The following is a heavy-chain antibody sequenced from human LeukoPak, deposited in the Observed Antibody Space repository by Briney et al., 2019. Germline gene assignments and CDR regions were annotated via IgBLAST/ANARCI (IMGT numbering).Heavy chain of an antibody. CDR3: AKDFQVPRSSTSNLFDY. V-gene: IGHV3-30*04. CDR2: ISYDGSNK. D-gene: IGHD2-2*01. CDR1: GFTFSSYA. Sequence: GGSLRLSCAASGFTFSSYAMHWVRQAPGKGLEWVAVISYDGSNKYYADSVKGRFTISRDNSKNTLYLQMNSLRAEDTAVYYCAKDFQVPRSSTSNLFDYWGQGTLVTVSS. J-gene: IGHJ4*02.